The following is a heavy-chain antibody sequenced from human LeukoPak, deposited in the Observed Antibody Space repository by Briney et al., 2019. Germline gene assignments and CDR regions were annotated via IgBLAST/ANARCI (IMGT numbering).Heavy chain of an antibody. CDR3: AKRYGAYPYVDY. CDR1: GFAFSNHG. Sequence: GRSLRLSCAASGFAFSNHGMHWVRQAPGKGLEWVAVISYDGSNKYYADSVKGRFTISRDNSKNTLYLQMNSLRAEDTAVYYCAKRYGAYPYVDYWGQGTLVTVSS. D-gene: IGHD4-17*01. CDR2: ISYDGSNK. J-gene: IGHJ4*02. V-gene: IGHV3-30*18.